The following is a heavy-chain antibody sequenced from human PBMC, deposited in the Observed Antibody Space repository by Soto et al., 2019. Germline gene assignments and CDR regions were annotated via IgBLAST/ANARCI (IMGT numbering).Heavy chain of an antibody. V-gene: IGHV4-59*01. CDR1: GGSISSYY. J-gene: IGHJ5*02. CDR2: IYYSGST. Sequence: QVQLQESGPGLVKPSETLSLTCTVSGGSISSYYWSWIRQPPGKGLEWIGDIYYSGSTNYNPSLKSRVTISVDTSKNQFSLKLSSVTAADTAVYYCARGAGITIFGVVITPTEYNWFDPWGQGTLVTVSS. CDR3: ARGAGITIFGVVITPTEYNWFDP. D-gene: IGHD3-3*01.